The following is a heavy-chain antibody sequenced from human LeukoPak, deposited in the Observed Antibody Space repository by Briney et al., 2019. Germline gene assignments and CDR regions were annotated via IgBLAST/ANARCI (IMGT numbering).Heavy chain of an antibody. CDR2: IIPIFGTA. V-gene: IGHV1-69*05. J-gene: IGHJ4*02. CDR3: ATQELLYCSGGSCSFDY. CDR1: GGTFSSYA. Sequence: ASVKVSCKASGGTFSSYAISWVRQAPGQGLEWMGGIIPIFGTANYAQKFQGRVTITTDESTSTAYMELSSLRSEDTAVYYCATQELLYCSGGSCSFDYLGQGTLVTVSS. D-gene: IGHD2-15*01.